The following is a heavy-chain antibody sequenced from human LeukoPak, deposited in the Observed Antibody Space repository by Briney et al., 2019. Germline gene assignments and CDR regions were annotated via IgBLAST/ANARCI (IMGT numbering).Heavy chain of an antibody. CDR1: GFTFSSYW. D-gene: IGHD5-18*01. CDR2: IKQDGSEK. V-gene: IGHV3-7*01. CDR3: ARGASSGYRIDY. J-gene: IGHJ4*02. Sequence: GGSLRLSCAASGFTFSSYWMNWVRQAPGKGLEWVANIKQDGSEKKYVDSVKGRFTISRDNAKNTLYLQMNSLTAEDTALYYCARGASSGYRIDYWGQGTLVTVSS.